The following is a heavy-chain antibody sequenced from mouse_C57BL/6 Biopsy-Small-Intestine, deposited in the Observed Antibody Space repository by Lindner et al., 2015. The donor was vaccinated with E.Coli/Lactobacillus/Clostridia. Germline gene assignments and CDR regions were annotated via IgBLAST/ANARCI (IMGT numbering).Heavy chain of an antibody. CDR3: ARSRELLRWGWYFDV. Sequence: VQLQESGPELVKPGASVKMSCKASDYSFTGYFMNWVKQSHGKSLEWIGRINPYNGDTFYNQKFKGKATLTVDKSSSTAHMELRSLTSEDSALYYCARSRELLRWGWYFDVWGAGTTVTVSS. CDR1: DYSFTGYF. J-gene: IGHJ1*01. V-gene: IGHV1-20*01. D-gene: IGHD1-1*01. CDR2: INPYNGDT.